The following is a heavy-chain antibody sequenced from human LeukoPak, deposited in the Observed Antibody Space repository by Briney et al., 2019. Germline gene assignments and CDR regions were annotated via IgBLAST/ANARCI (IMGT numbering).Heavy chain of an antibody. J-gene: IGHJ5*02. Sequence: ASVKVSCKASGGTFSSYAISWVRQAPGQGLEWMGGIIPIFGTANYAQKFQGRVTITADESTSTAYMELSSLRSEDTAVYYCARDPSDYGGPHSWFDPWGQGTLVTVSS. CDR1: GGTFSSYA. V-gene: IGHV1-69*01. D-gene: IGHD4-17*01. CDR3: ARDPSDYGGPHSWFDP. CDR2: IIPIFGTA.